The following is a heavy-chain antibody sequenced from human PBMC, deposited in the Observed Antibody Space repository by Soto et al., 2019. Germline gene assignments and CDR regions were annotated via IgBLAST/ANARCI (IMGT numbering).Heavy chain of an antibody. CDR2: INSDGSST. CDR1: GFTLSSYW. D-gene: IGHD2-15*01. J-gene: IGHJ4*02. V-gene: IGHV3-74*01. CDR3: VRTSLVVAAATREDY. Sequence: GGSLRLSCAASGFTLSSYWMHWVRQAPGKGLVWVSRINSDGSSTSYADSVKGRFTISRENDKNTLYLQMNSLRAEDTAVYYCVRTSLVVAAATREDYWGQGTLVTSPQ.